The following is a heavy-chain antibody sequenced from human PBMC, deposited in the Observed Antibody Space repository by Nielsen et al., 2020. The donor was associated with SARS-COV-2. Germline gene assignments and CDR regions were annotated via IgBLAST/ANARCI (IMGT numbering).Heavy chain of an antibody. V-gene: IGHV3-21*01. J-gene: IGHJ6*02. CDR3: ARDFGYCRGGACTYYGMDV. D-gene: IGHD2-15*01. Sequence: GESLKISCAASGFTFSSYGMNWVRQAPGKVLEWVSSISSSSSYIYYADSVKGRFTISRDNAKNTLYLQMNSLRVEDTAVYYCARDFGYCRGGACTYYGMDVWGQGTTVTVSS. CDR2: ISSSSSYI. CDR1: GFTFSSYG.